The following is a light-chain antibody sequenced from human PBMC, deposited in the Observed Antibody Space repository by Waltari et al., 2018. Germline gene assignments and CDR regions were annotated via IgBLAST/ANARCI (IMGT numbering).Light chain of an antibody. J-gene: IGKJ2*01. CDR1: QSVLYTVNKKNY. V-gene: IGKV4-1*01. Sequence: DIMTTQSPDSLAVSLGERVTINCKSSQSVLYTVNKKNYVPWYQVKPGQPPKLLIYWASMREFGVPDRFSGSGSGTDFTLTISSLQAEDVAVYYCQQYYSTPYTFGRGTRLEIK. CDR2: WAS. CDR3: QQYYSTPYT.